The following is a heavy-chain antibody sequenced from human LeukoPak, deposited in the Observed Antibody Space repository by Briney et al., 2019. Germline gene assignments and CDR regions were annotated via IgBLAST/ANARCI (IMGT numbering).Heavy chain of an antibody. V-gene: IGHV4-38-2*02. CDR3: ARGYYYGSGRYKGNFDY. J-gene: IGHJ4*02. CDR1: GYSISSGYY. Sequence: SETLSLTCTVSGYSISSGYYWGWIRQPPGKGLEWIGSIYHSGSTYYNPSLKSRVTISVDTSKNQFSLKLSSVTAADTAVYYCARGYYYGSGRYKGNFDYWGQGTLVTVSS. CDR2: IYHSGST. D-gene: IGHD3-10*01.